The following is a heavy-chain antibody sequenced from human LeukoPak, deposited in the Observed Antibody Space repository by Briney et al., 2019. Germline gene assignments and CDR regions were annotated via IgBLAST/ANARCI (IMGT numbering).Heavy chain of an antibody. CDR3: ASGSGRSPV. V-gene: IGHV4-31*03. CDR1: GGSISSGGYY. D-gene: IGHD3-10*01. Sequence: PSETLSLTCTVSGGSISSGGYYWSWIRQHPGKGLEWIGYIYYSGRTYYNPSLKSRVTISVDTSKNQFSLKLSPVTAAATAVYYCASGSGRSPVWGQGTLVTVSS. J-gene: IGHJ4*02. CDR2: IYYSGRT.